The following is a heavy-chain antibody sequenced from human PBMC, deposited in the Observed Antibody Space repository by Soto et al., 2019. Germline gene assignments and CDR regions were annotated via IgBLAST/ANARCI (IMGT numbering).Heavy chain of an antibody. J-gene: IGHJ4*02. V-gene: IGHV3-23*01. CDR1: GFTFNNYA. D-gene: IGHD6-19*01. Sequence: EVQLLESGGGLVHPGESLTLFCAASGFTFNNYAMTWVRQAPGKGLEWVSTLTSGGTTYYGDTVKGRFTIYRDNSKSTVYLQMNSLRAEDTAVYYCARTDKFNSQSSGWANRFDYWGQGTLVSVSS. CDR3: ARTDKFNSQSSGWANRFDY. CDR2: LTSGGTT.